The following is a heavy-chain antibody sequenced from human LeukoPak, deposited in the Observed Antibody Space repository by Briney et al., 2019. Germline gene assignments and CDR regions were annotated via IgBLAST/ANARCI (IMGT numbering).Heavy chain of an antibody. Sequence: SETLSLTCAVYGGSFSGYYWSWIRQPPGKGLEWIGEINHSGSTNYNPSLKSRVTISVDTSKNQFSLKLSSVTAADTAVYYCAREPVVAATPGYYYGMDVWAKGPRSPSP. J-gene: IGHJ6*02. V-gene: IGHV4-34*01. CDR2: INHSGST. D-gene: IGHD2-15*01. CDR3: AREPVVAATPGYYYGMDV. CDR1: GGSFSGYY.